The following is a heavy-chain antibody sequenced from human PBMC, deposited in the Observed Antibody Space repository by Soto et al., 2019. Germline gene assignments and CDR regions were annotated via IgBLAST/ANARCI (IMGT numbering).Heavy chain of an antibody. J-gene: IGHJ4*02. V-gene: IGHV1-69*01. Sequence: QLQLVQSGAEVKKPGSSVKVSCKASGGTFNSYAINWVRQAPGQGLQWMGGSIPMIGTANYAQKFQDRVTITADESTSTGYMELSSLRSEDTAVYYCASGTYYAFWSGSQYFDYWGQGTLVTVSS. CDR1: GGTFNSYA. CDR3: ASGTYYAFWSGSQYFDY. CDR2: SIPMIGTA. D-gene: IGHD3-3*01.